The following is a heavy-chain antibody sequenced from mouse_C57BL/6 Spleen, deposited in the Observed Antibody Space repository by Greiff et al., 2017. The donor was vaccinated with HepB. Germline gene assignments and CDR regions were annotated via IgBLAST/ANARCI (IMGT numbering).Heavy chain of an antibody. CDR3: ARTARIKY. Sequence: EVQLQQSGPGLVKPSQSLSLTCTVTGYSITSGYGWNWIRQFPGNKLEWMGYISYSGSTNYNPSLKSRIAITRDTSKNQFFLQLNSVTTEDTATYYCARTARIKYWGQGTTLTGSS. V-gene: IGHV3-2*02. J-gene: IGHJ2*01. CDR2: ISYSGST. D-gene: IGHD1-2*01. CDR1: GYSITSGYG.